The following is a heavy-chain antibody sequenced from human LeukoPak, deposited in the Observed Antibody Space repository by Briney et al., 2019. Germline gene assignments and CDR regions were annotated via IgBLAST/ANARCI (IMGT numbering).Heavy chain of an antibody. CDR1: VGFISSYY. V-gene: IGHV4-59*01. CDR2: IYYSGST. D-gene: IGHD3-22*01. J-gene: IGHJ3*02. Sequence: PSETLSLTCTVSVGFISSYYWSWIRQPPAKGLEWIVYIYYSGSTNYNPSLKSRVTISVDTSKNQFSLKLSSVTAADTAVYYCARGPYYDSSGYYSRGAFDIWGQGTMVTVSS. CDR3: ARGPYYDSSGYYSRGAFDI.